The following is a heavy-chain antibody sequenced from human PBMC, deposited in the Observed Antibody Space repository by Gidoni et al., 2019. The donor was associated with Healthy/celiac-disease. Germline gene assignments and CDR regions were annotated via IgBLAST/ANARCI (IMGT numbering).Heavy chain of an antibody. CDR3: ARSMVRGVPKPYYYYGMDV. CDR1: GGSISSGGYY. J-gene: IGHJ6*02. V-gene: IGHV4-31*03. CDR2: IYSSGST. Sequence: QVQLQESGPGLVKPSQTLSLTCTVSGGSISSGGYYWSWIRQPPGKGLEWIWYIYSSGSTYYNPSLKSRVTRSVDTSKNQFSLKLSSVTAADTAVYYCARSMVRGVPKPYYYYGMDVWGQGTTVTVSS. D-gene: IGHD3-10*01.